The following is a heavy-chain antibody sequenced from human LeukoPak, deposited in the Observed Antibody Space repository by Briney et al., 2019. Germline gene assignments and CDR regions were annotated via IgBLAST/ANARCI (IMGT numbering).Heavy chain of an antibody. CDR3: ARAGYCSSTSCFYAFDI. J-gene: IGHJ3*02. Sequence: PGGSLRLSCAASGFTFSSYAMHWVRQAPGKGLEYVSAISSNGGSTYYASSVKGRFTISRDNSKNTLYLQMGSLRAEDMAVYYCARAGYCSSTSCFYAFDIWGQGTMVTVSS. V-gene: IGHV3-64*01. CDR2: ISSNGGST. D-gene: IGHD2-2*01. CDR1: GFTFSSYA.